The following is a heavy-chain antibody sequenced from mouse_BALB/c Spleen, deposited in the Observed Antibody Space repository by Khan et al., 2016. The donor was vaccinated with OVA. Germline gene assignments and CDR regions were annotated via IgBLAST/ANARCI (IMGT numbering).Heavy chain of an antibody. J-gene: IGHJ4*01. CDR1: GYSITSDYA. D-gene: IGHD2-4*01. V-gene: IGHV3-2*02. Sequence: EVQLQESGPGLVKPSQSLSLTCTVTGYSITSDYAWNWIRQFPGNKLEWMGYISYSGSTSYNPSLKSRISITRDTSKNQFFLKLNSVTTEDTATYDCAREGYDYDYAMDYWGQGTSVTVSS. CDR3: AREGYDYDYAMDY. CDR2: ISYSGST.